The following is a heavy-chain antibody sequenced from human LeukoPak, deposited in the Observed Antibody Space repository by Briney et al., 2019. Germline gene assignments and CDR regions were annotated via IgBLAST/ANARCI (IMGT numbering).Heavy chain of an antibody. CDR2: IKQDGSEK. CDR3: ARDLRSGGWYYLDY. Sequence: GGSLRLSCTASGFTFSGYWMNWVRQAPGKGLEWVANIKQDGSEKYYVDSVKGRFTISRDNAENSLYLQMNSLRAEDTAVYYCARDLRSGGWYYLDYWGQGTLVTVSS. V-gene: IGHV3-7*01. D-gene: IGHD6-19*01. CDR1: GFTFSGYW. J-gene: IGHJ4*02.